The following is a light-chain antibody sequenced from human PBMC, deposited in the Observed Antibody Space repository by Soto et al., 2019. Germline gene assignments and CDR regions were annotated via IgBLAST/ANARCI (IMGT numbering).Light chain of an antibody. J-gene: IGKJ1*01. CDR2: GAS. CDR1: ESVRSSY. Sequence: EIVLTQSPGTLSLSPGERATLSCRASESVRSSYLAWYQQKPGQAPRLLIYGASTRATGIPDRFTGSGSGTDFTLSVSRLEPEDLAVYFCQKYGSSPATFGQVTKVDIK. V-gene: IGKV3-20*01. CDR3: QKYGSSPAT.